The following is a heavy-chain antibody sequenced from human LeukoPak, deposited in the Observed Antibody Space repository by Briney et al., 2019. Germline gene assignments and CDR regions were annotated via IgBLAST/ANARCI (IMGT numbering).Heavy chain of an antibody. V-gene: IGHV1-8*01. Sequence: ASVKVSCKASGYTFTSYDINWVRQAPGQGLEWMGWMNPNSGNTGYAQKFQGRVTMTRNTSISTAYMELSSLSSEDTAVYYCARVVVVIKTPSLYYFDYWGQGTLVTVSS. J-gene: IGHJ4*02. CDR1: GYTFTSYD. CDR3: ARVVVVIKTPSLYYFDY. D-gene: IGHD3-22*01. CDR2: MNPNSGNT.